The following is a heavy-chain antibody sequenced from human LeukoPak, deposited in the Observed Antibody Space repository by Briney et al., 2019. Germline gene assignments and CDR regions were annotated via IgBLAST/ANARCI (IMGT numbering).Heavy chain of an antibody. Sequence: ASVKVSCKASGYTFTSYAMNWVRQAPGQGLEWMGGIIPIFGTANYAQKFQGRVTITADKSTSTAYMELSSLRSEDTAVYYCARDRRSSGWDAFDIWGQGTMVTVSS. J-gene: IGHJ3*02. CDR3: ARDRRSSGWDAFDI. CDR2: IIPIFGTA. D-gene: IGHD6-19*01. CDR1: GYTFTSYA. V-gene: IGHV1-69*06.